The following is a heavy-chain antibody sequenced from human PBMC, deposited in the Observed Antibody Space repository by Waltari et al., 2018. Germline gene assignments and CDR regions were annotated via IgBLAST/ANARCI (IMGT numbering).Heavy chain of an antibody. CDR3: ARGYSGNYGRFDY. D-gene: IGHD5-12*01. J-gene: IGHJ4*02. Sequence: QVQLQESGPGLVKPSETLSLTCTVSGGPISTYSWSWIRQPPGKGLEWIGYIYYSGTTNYNPSLKSRVTISVDTSKNQFSLKLSSVTAADTAVYYCARGYSGNYGRFDYWGQGTLVTVSS. V-gene: IGHV4-59*01. CDR2: IYYSGTT. CDR1: GGPISTYS.